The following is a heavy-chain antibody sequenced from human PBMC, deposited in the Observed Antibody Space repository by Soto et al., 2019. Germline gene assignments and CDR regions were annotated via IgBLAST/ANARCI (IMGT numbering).Heavy chain of an antibody. CDR1: GGSISSGDYY. V-gene: IGHV4-30-4*01. CDR3: ARQFSVYGDYGRYFDF. J-gene: IGHJ4*02. CDR2: IYHSGST. Sequence: SETLSLTCTVSGGSISSGDYYWSWIRQPPGKGLEWIGYIYHSGSTYYNPSLKSRVTISVDTSKNQFSLKLSSVTAADTAVYYCARQFSVYGDYGRYFDFWGQGTLVTVSS. D-gene: IGHD4-17*01.